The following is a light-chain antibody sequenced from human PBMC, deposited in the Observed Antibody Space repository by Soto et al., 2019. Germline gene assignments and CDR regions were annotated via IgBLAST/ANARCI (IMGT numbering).Light chain of an antibody. V-gene: IGLV2-14*03. CDR2: DVS. CDR1: SSDVGAYNY. J-gene: IGLJ1*01. CDR3: SSYTSGNTLG. Sequence: QSALTQPASVSGSPGQSITISCTGTSSDVGAYNYVSWYQQHPGKAPKFLIYDVSNRPSGVSNRFSGSKSGNTASLTISGLQAEDEADYYCSSYTSGNTLGFGSGTKVTVL.